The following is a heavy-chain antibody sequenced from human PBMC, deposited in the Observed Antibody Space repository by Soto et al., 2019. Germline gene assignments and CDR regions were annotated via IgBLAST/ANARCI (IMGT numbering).Heavy chain of an antibody. V-gene: IGHV1-69*06. J-gene: IGHJ4*02. D-gene: IGHD3-16*01. Sequence: QVRLVQSWAEVKRPGSSVKLSCKVSGGNSNSYSIAWVLQAPGQGLQWLGTIVPLSGTPNHAQQFQARVTITADTSTNTAYLELSSLRSEDTAIYYCARDWRQMSRGGFFDYWGQGSLVTISS. CDR2: IVPLSGTP. CDR3: ARDWRQMSRGGFFDY. CDR1: GGNSNSYS.